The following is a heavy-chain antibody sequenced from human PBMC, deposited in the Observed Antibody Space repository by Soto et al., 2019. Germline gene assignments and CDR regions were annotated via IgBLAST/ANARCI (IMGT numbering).Heavy chain of an antibody. CDR1: GGSISSGDYY. V-gene: IGHV4-30-4*01. D-gene: IGHD2-15*01. J-gene: IGHJ4*02. CDR2: IYYSGST. CDR3: ARVGAGVVVAAKLCYFDY. Sequence: NPSETLSLTCTVSGGSISSGDYYWSWIRQPPGKGLEWIGYIYYSGSTYYNPSLKSRVTISVDTSKNQFSLKLSSVTAADTAVYYCARVGAGVVVAAKLCYFDYWGQGTLVTVSS.